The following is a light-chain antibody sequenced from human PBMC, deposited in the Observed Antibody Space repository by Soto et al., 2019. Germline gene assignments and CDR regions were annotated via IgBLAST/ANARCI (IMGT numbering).Light chain of an antibody. CDR2: DVN. CDR3: TSWTTSTTMI. CDR1: SSDIGAYNF. J-gene: IGLJ2*01. Sequence: QSALTQPASVSGSPGQSITISCTGTSSDIGAYNFVSWYQQHPGKAPKLMLYDVNIRPSGVSNRFSGSKSGNTASLTISGLQAADEADYYYTSWTTSTTMIFGGGTKVTVL. V-gene: IGLV2-14*03.